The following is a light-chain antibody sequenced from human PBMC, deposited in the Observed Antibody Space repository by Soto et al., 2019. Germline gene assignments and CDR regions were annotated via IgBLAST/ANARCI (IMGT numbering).Light chain of an antibody. CDR2: GTS. V-gene: IGKV3-20*01. J-gene: IGKJ3*01. Sequence: ELVLTQSPGTLSLSPGERATLSCRASQSIASSYLAWYQQRPGQAPRLLVSGTSTRATGIPDRFGGSGSGTDFSLTISRLEPEDVAVYYCQYYGTSPFTFGPGTKVHIK. CDR1: QSIASSY. CDR3: QYYGTSPFT.